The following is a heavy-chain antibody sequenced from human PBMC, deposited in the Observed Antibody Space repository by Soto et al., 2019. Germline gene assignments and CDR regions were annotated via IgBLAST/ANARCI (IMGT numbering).Heavy chain of an antibody. CDR3: ARDVEYYDILTGNTHSEAFDI. CDR2: IKQDGSEK. Sequence: EVQLVESGGGLVQPGGSLRLSCAASGFTFSSYWMSWVRQAPGKGLEWVSNIKQDGSEKYYVDYVKGRFTISRDNDKKSLYLQMKSLRAEDTAVYYCARDVEYYDILTGNTHSEAFDIWGQGTMVNVSS. J-gene: IGHJ3*02. D-gene: IGHD3-9*01. V-gene: IGHV3-7*01. CDR1: GFTFSSYW.